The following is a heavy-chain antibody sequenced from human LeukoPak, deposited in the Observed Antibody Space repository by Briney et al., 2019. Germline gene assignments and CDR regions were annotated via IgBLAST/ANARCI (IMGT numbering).Heavy chain of an antibody. Sequence: ASVKVSCKASGGTFSSYDISWVRQAPGQGLEWMGWISAYNGNTNYAQKLQGRVTMTTDTSTSTAYMELRSLRSDDTAVYYCARVGDIVVVPAAMRGNYYYYMDVWGKGTTVTISS. D-gene: IGHD2-2*01. J-gene: IGHJ6*03. CDR1: GGTFSSYD. CDR3: ARVGDIVVVPAAMRGNYYYYMDV. V-gene: IGHV1-18*01. CDR2: ISAYNGNT.